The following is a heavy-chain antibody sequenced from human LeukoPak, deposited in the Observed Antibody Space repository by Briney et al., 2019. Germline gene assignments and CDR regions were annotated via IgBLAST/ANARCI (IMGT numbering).Heavy chain of an antibody. V-gene: IGHV1-18*04. CDR1: GYTFTSYG. CDR2: ISAHNANT. J-gene: IGHJ2*01. Sequence: GASVKVSCKASGYTFTSYGFSWVRQAPGQGLEWMGWISAHNANTNYAQKLQGRVTMTTDTSTSTAYMELRSLRSDDTAVYYCARGSRYYGSGALGYFDLWGRGTLVTVSS. CDR3: ARGSRYYGSGALGYFDL. D-gene: IGHD3-10*01.